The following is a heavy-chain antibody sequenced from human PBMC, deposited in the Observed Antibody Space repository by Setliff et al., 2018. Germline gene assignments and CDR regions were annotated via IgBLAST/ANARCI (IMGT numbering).Heavy chain of an antibody. CDR3: ARETTYYDILTGYPLFDY. D-gene: IGHD3-9*01. CDR2: IHQDGSER. Sequence: QPGGSLRLSCAASGFTFGSYWMTWVRQAPEKGLEWVANIHQDGSERHYVDSVKGRFTISRDNAKNSLFLQMNSLRAEDTAVYYCARETTYYDILTGYPLFDYWGQGTLVTVSS. V-gene: IGHV3-7*01. CDR1: GFTFGSYW. J-gene: IGHJ4*02.